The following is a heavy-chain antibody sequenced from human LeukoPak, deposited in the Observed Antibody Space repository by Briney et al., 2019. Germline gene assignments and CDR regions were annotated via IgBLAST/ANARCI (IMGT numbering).Heavy chain of an antibody. CDR1: GGTFSSYA. J-gene: IGHJ6*04. CDR3: ARDPGTTAMVRYGMDV. CDR2: IIPIFGTA. D-gene: IGHD5-18*01. V-gene: IGHV1-69*06. Sequence: GASVKVSCKASGGTFSSYAISWVRQAPGQGLEWMGGIIPIFGTANYAQKFQGRVTITADKSTSTAHMELSSLRSEDTAVYYCARDPGTTAMVRYGMDVWGKGTTVTVSS.